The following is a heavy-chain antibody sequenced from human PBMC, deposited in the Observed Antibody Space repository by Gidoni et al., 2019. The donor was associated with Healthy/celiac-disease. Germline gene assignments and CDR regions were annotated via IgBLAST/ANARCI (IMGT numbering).Heavy chain of an antibody. Sequence: QVQLVQSGAEVKKPGASVKVSCKASGYTFTSYGLSWVRQAPGQGLEWMGWISAYNSNTNYAQKLQGRVTMTTDTSTSTAYMELRSLRSDDTAVYYCAREAQDIVVVVAATGNYFDYWGQGTLVTVSS. CDR3: AREAQDIVVVVAATGNYFDY. CDR1: GYTFTSYG. V-gene: IGHV1-18*01. CDR2: ISAYNSNT. D-gene: IGHD2-15*01. J-gene: IGHJ4*02.